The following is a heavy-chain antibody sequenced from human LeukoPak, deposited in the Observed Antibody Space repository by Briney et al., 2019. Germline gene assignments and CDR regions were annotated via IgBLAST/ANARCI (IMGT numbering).Heavy chain of an antibody. CDR1: GFTFSSYG. J-gene: IGHJ5*02. D-gene: IGHD1-14*01. Sequence: GGSLRLSCAASGFTFSSYGMQWLRQAPGKGLEWVAFIRYDGSNKYYADSVKGRFTVSRDNSKNTLYLQMNSLRAEDKAVYYCAKERRTTWGQGTLVTVSS. V-gene: IGHV3-30*02. CDR2: IRYDGSNK. CDR3: AKERRTT.